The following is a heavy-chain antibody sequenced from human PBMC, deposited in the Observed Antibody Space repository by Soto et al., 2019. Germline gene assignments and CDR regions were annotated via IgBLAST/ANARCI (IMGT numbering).Heavy chain of an antibody. CDR3: ALVVGATSYYYCGMDV. V-gene: IGHV5-51*01. J-gene: IGHJ6*02. D-gene: IGHD1-26*01. CDR2: IYPGDSDT. Sequence: GESLKISCQGSGYSFTSYWIGWVRQMPGKGLEWMGIIYPGDSDTRYSPSFQGQVTISADKSISTAYLQWSSLKASDTAMYYCALVVGATSYYYCGMDVWGQGTTVTVSS. CDR1: GYSFTSYW.